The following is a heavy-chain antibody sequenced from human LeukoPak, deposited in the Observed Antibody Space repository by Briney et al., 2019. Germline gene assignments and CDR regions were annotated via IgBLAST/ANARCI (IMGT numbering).Heavy chain of an antibody. CDR2: IYTSGST. D-gene: IGHD3-22*01. V-gene: IGHV4-4*07. J-gene: IGHJ3*02. CDR1: GGSISSYY. Sequence: SETLSLTCTVSGGSISSYYWSWIRQPAGKGLEWMGRIYTSGSTNYNPSLKSRVTISVDTSKNQFSLKLSSVTAADTAVYYCARAIQGDSSGYYYVYAFDIWGQGTMVTVSS. CDR3: ARAIQGDSSGYYYVYAFDI.